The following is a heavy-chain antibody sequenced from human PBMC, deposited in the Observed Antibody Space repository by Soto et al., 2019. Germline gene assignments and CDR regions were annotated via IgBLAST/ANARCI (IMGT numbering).Heavy chain of an antibody. J-gene: IGHJ6*02. CDR2: IGTTGDT. Sequence: ESGGGLVQPGGSLRLSCAASGFIFSSYDMHWVRQVTGGGLEWVSAIGTTGDTYYAGSGRGRFTISRENAKNSLCLQMNSLRAGDTAVYYCARSSIAVHYGMDVWGQGTTITVSS. CDR3: ARSSIAVHYGMDV. D-gene: IGHD6-19*01. V-gene: IGHV3-13*01. CDR1: GFIFSSYD.